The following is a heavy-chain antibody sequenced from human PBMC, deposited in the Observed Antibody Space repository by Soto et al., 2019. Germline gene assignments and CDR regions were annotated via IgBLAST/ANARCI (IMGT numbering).Heavy chain of an antibody. D-gene: IGHD5-12*01. CDR3: APPAIVDIVATIPFP. V-gene: IGHV3-21*01. J-gene: IGHJ5*02. Sequence: GGSLRLSCAASGFTFSSYSMNWVRQAPGKGLEWVSSISSSSSYIYYADSVKGRFTISRDNAKNSLYLQMNSLRAEDTAVYYCAPPAIVDIVATIPFPWGQGTLVTVSS. CDR1: GFTFSSYS. CDR2: ISSSSSYI.